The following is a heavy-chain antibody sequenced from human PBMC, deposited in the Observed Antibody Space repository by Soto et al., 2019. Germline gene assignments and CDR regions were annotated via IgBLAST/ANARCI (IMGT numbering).Heavy chain of an antibody. V-gene: IGHV3-66*01. CDR2: IYSGGST. CDR1: GFTVSSNY. D-gene: IGHD2-2*01. J-gene: IGHJ6*02. Sequence: GGSLILSCAASGFTVSSNYMSWVRQAPGKGLEWVSVIYSGGSTYYADSVKGRFTISRDNSKNTLYLQMNSLRAEDTAVYYCANRYCISTSCYYYYGMDVWGQGTTVTVSS. CDR3: ANRYCISTSCYYYYGMDV.